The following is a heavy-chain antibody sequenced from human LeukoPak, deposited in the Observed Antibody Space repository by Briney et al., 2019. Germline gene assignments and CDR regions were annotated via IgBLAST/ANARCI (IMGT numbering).Heavy chain of an antibody. V-gene: IGHV3-21*01. CDR1: GFTFSSYS. CDR3: ARAPPLAAPDY. Sequence: GGSLRLSCAASGFTFSSYSMNWVRQAPGKGLEWVSSISSSSSYIYYADSVKGRFTISRGNAKNSLYLQMNSLRAEDTAVYYCARAPPLAAPDYWGQGTLVTVSS. CDR2: ISSSSSYI. J-gene: IGHJ4*02. D-gene: IGHD6-25*01.